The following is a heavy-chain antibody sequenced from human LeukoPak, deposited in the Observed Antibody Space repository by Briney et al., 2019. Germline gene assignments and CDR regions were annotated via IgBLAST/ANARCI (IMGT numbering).Heavy chain of an antibody. Sequence: SETLSLTCTVSGGSVSSGRYFWSWIRQPPGKGLEWMGYIHYTGSTNYNPSLKSRVTVSIDTSKNQFSLKLSSVTAADTAVYYCARDPPQYYDFAIYGMDVWGQGTTVTVSS. V-gene: IGHV4-61*01. D-gene: IGHD3-3*01. CDR3: ARDPPQYYDFAIYGMDV. J-gene: IGHJ6*02. CDR2: IHYTGST. CDR1: GGSVSSGRYF.